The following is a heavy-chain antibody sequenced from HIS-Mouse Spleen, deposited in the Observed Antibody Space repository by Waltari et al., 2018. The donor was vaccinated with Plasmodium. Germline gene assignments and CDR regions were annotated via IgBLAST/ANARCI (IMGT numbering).Heavy chain of an antibody. CDR2: INHSGPT. V-gene: IGHV4-34*01. D-gene: IGHD3-3*01. CDR3: ARVTSSGVYWYFDL. Sequence: QVQLQQWGAGLLKPSETLSLTCAVYGGSFSGYYWRWIRQPPGKGLEWIGEINHSGPTDYTPSHKSRVTISVDTSKNQFSLKLSSVTAADTAVYYCARVTSSGVYWYFDLWGRGTLVTVSS. CDR1: GGSFSGYY. J-gene: IGHJ2*01.